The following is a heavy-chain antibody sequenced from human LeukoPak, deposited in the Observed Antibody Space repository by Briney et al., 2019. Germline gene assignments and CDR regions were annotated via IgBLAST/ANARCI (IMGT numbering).Heavy chain of an antibody. J-gene: IGHJ4*02. CDR1: GFNYSSYT. CDR2: ISASRDIT. V-gene: IGHV3-48*01. D-gene: IGHD3-22*01. Sequence: GGSLRLSCAASGFNYSSYTMNWVRQAPGMGLEWLSYISASRDITYYADSVKGRFTISRDNAKNSLYLQMNSLRAEDTAVYYCAREAERGDSSSYYGYYFDYWGQGALVTVSS. CDR3: AREAERGDSSSYYGYYFDY.